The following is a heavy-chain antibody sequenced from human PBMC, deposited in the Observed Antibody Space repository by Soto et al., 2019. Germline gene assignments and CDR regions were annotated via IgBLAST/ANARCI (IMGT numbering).Heavy chain of an antibody. J-gene: IGHJ6*02. V-gene: IGHV5-51*01. CDR1: GYSFTSYW. CDR3: ARRGYYYGSGSYYEPRSVKFYYYYGMDV. Sequence: GESLKISCKGSGYSFTSYWIGWVRQMPGKGLEWMGIIYPGDSDTRYSPSFQGQVTISADKSISTAYLQWSSLKASDTAMYYCARRGYYYGSGSYYEPRSVKFYYYYGMDVWGQGTTVTVSS. CDR2: IYPGDSDT. D-gene: IGHD3-10*01.